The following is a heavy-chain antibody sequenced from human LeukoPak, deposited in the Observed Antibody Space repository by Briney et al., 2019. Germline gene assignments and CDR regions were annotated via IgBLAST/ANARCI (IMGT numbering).Heavy chain of an antibody. J-gene: IGHJ3*02. CDR3: SGERREWFHNAFDI. Sequence: PSETLSLTCTVSGGSISNYFWNWIRQSLRKGLEWIGYIYYTGSTNYNPPLPSRVTIPVHTSINQPLLTFNSVTAADAAVYYGSGERREWFHNAFDIWGQGTTVTVSS. D-gene: IGHD3-10*01. CDR1: GGSISNYF. CDR2: IYYTGST. V-gene: IGHV4-59*01.